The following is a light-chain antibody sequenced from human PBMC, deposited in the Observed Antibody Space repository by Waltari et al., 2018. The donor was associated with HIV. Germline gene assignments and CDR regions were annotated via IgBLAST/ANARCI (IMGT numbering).Light chain of an antibody. Sequence: DIVMTQSPDSLAVSLGERATINCTSSQSVLYSSNNKNYLVWYQQKPGQPPKLLISWASTRESGVPDRFSGSGSETDFTLTISSLQAEDVAVYYCQQCSGPPFTFGQGTKVEIK. V-gene: IGKV4-1*01. CDR1: QSVLYSSNNKNY. CDR3: QQCSGPPFT. CDR2: WAS. J-gene: IGKJ2*01.